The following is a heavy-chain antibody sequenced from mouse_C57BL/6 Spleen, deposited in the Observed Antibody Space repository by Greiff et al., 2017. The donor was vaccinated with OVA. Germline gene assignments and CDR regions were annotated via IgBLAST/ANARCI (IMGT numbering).Heavy chain of an antibody. D-gene: IGHD1-1*01. CDR1: GYTFTSYW. Sequence: VQLQQPGAELVKPGASVKMSCKASGYTFTSYWITWVKQRPGQGLEWIGDIYPGSGSTNYNEKFKSKATLTVDTSSSTAYMQLSSLTSEDSAVYYCARSPYYYGSSQAMDYWGQGTSVTVSS. J-gene: IGHJ4*01. V-gene: IGHV1-55*01. CDR2: IYPGSGST. CDR3: ARSPYYYGSSQAMDY.